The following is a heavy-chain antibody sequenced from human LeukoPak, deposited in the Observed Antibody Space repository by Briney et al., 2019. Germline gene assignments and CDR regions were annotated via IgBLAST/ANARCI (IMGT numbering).Heavy chain of an antibody. Sequence: SETLSLTCTVSGGSISSSSYYWGWIRQPPGKGLEWIGSIYYSGSTNYNPSLKSRVTISVDTSKNQFSLKLSSVTAADTAVYYCARGITMVRGVIFFDYWGQGTLVTVSS. J-gene: IGHJ4*02. CDR2: IYYSGST. CDR3: ARGITMVRGVIFFDY. D-gene: IGHD3-10*01. V-gene: IGHV4-39*07. CDR1: GGSISSSSYY.